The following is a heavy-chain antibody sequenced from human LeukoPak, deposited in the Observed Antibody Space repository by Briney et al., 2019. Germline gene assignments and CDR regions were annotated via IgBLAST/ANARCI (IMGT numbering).Heavy chain of an antibody. D-gene: IGHD5-12*01. CDR2: FYHSGIT. CDR3: ARHGATGFEYYYYYMDV. J-gene: IGHJ6*03. CDR1: GGSISTSGYY. Sequence: SETLSLTCIVSGGSISTSGYYWAWIRQPPGKGLEWIGSFYHSGITYYSPSLESRVTISVDTSKNQFSLKLTSATAADTAVYYCARHGATGFEYYYYYMDVWDKGTTVTVSS. V-gene: IGHV4-39*01.